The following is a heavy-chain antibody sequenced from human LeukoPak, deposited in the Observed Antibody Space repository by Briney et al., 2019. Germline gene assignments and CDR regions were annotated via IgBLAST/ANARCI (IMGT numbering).Heavy chain of an antibody. D-gene: IGHD3-10*01. CDR1: GGSFSGYY. CDR2: INHSGST. J-gene: IGHJ5*02. Sequence: AETLSLTCAVYGGSFSGYYWSWIRRPPGKGLEWIGEINHSGSTNYNPSLKSRVTISVDTSKNQFSLKLSSVTAADTAVYYCARRRITMVRGVNCFDPWGQGTLVTVSS. CDR3: ARRRITMVRGVNCFDP. V-gene: IGHV4-34*01.